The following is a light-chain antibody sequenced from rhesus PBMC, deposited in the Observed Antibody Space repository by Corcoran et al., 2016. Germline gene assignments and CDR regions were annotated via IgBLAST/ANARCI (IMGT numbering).Light chain of an antibody. CDR3: QQYDSSPRT. J-gene: IGKJ1*01. CDR1: QSISSW. V-gene: IGKV1-22*01. CDR2: RAS. Sequence: DIQMTQSPSSLSASVGDTVTITCRASQSISSWLAWYQQKPGKAPNLLIYRASSLPSGVPSRFSGSGSGTDFTLTISSLQSEDFATYYCQQYDSSPRTFGQGTKVEI.